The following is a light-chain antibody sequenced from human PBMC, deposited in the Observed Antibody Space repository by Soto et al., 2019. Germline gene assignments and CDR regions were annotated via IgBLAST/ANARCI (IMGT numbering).Light chain of an antibody. Sequence: IQMTQSPSTLSASVGDRITITCRASQSIDFYLAWYQQQPGKAPKLLIYNASSLQSGVPSRFSGSGSGTEFTLTISNLQPDDFATYYCQQYNSYWTFGHGTKV. J-gene: IGKJ1*01. CDR3: QQYNSYWT. V-gene: IGKV1-5*03. CDR2: NAS. CDR1: QSIDFY.